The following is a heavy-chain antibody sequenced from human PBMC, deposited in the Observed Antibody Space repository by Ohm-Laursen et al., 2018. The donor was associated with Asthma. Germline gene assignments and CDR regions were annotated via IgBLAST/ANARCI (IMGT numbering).Heavy chain of an antibody. J-gene: IGHJ5*02. CDR2: ISYDGSNK. D-gene: IGHD3-22*01. CDR3: AKDRSYYDSSAFDP. V-gene: IGHV3-30*18. Sequence: SLRLSCTASGFTFSSYGMHWVRQAPGKGLEWVAVISYDGSNKYYADSVKGRFTISRDNSKNTLYLQMNSLRAEDTAVYYCAKDRSYYDSSAFDPWGQGTLVTVSS. CDR1: GFTFSSYG.